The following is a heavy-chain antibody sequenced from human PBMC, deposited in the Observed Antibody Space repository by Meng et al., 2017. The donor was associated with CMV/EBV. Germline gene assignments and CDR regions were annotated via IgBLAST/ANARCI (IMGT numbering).Heavy chain of an antibody. CDR3: ARGEQWLARIFDY. CDR2: INHSGST. CDR1: GGSFGGYY. V-gene: IGHV4-34*01. D-gene: IGHD6-19*01. Sequence: SETLSLTCAVYGGSFGGYYWSWIRQPPGKGLEWIGEINHSGSTNYNPSLKSRVTISVDTSKNQFSLKLSSVTAADTAVYYCARGEQWLARIFDYWGQGTLVTVSS. J-gene: IGHJ4*02.